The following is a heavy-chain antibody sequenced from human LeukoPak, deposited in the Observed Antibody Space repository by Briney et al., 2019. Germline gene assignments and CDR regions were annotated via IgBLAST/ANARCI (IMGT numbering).Heavy chain of an antibody. V-gene: IGHV1-69*05. Sequence: SVKVSCKVSGASLSETSIHWVRQAPGQGLEWMGGIIPIFGTANYAQKFQGRVTITTDESTSTAYMELSSLRSEDTAVYYCAREPLPAAPYYFDYWGQGTLVTVSS. J-gene: IGHJ4*02. CDR3: AREPLPAAPYYFDY. CDR1: GASLSETS. CDR2: IIPIFGTA. D-gene: IGHD2-2*01.